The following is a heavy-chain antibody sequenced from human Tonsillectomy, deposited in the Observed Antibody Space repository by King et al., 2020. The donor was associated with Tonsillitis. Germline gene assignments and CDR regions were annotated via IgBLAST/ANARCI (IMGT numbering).Heavy chain of an antibody. CDR1: GGSICTYY. V-gene: IGHV4-59*01. J-gene: IGHJ2*01. CDR3: SRVHSSSYWYFDL. CDR2: FHYSGST. Sequence: QLQESGPGLVKPSETLSLTCAVSGGSICTYYWRWCRQPPGKGLEWIGFFHYSGSTNYNPSPQSLVTLSVDTSTNHFSLNLRSVTAADTAVYYCSRVHSSSYWYFDLWAVAPWSLSPQ. D-gene: IGHD6-13*01.